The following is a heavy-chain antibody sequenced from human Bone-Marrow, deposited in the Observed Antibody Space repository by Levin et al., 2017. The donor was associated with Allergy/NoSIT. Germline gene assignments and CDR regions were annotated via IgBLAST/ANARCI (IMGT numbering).Heavy chain of an antibody. CDR1: GGSISSGGYY. CDR2: IYYSGST. J-gene: IGHJ3*02. Sequence: SETLSLTCTVSGGSISSGGYYWSWIRQHPGKGLEWIGYIYYSGSTYYNPSLKSRVTISVDTSKNQFSLKLSSVTAADTAVYYCARVAHYYDSSGQEPKDAFGSQDAFDIWGQGTMVTVSS. D-gene: IGHD3-22*01. CDR3: ARVAHYYDSSGQEPKDAFGSQDAFDI. V-gene: IGHV4-31*03.